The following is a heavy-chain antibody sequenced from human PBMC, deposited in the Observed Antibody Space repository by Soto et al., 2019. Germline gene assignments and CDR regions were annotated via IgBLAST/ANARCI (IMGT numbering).Heavy chain of an antibody. CDR1: GFSFSSYT. J-gene: IGHJ6*03. CDR3: AKARSAIVVVPAAIAYYYYYMDV. D-gene: IGHD2-2*02. V-gene: IGHV3-9*01. Sequence: GGSLSLSCVASGFSFSSYTMNWVRQAPGKGPEWVACVSWSSSSICYADSVKGRFTISRDNAKNSLYLQMNSLRAEDTALYYCAKARSAIVVVPAAIAYYYYYMDVWGKGTTVTVSS. CDR2: VSWSSSSI.